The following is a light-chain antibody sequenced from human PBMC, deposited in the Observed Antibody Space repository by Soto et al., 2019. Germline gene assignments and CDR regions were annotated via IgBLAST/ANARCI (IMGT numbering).Light chain of an antibody. CDR2: EVS. J-gene: IGLJ1*01. V-gene: IGLV2-14*01. Sequence: QSVLTQPASVSGSPGQSITISCTGTSSDVGGYNYVSWYQQHPGKAPKFMIYEVSNRPSGVSNRFSASKSGNTASLTISGLQAEDEADYYCSSYTSSSTYVFGTGTKLTVL. CDR1: SSDVGGYNY. CDR3: SSYTSSSTYV.